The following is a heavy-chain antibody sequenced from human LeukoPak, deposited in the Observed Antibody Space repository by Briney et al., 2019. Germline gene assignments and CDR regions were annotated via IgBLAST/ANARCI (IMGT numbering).Heavy chain of an antibody. D-gene: IGHD6-13*01. V-gene: IGHV4-61*01. Sequence: SETLSLTCAVSGYSISSGYYWGWIRQPPGKGLEWIGYTYFSGSINYNPSLRSRVTISVDTSKNQFSLKLTSVTAADTAVYYCARDGAGGKMTYWGQGTLVTVSS. CDR3: ARDGAGGKMTY. CDR1: GYSISSGYY. CDR2: TYFSGSI. J-gene: IGHJ4*02.